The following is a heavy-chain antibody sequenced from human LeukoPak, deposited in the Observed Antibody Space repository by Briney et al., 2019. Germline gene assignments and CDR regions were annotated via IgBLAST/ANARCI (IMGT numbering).Heavy chain of an antibody. J-gene: IGHJ5*02. D-gene: IGHD4-17*01. Sequence: PSETLSLTCAVYGGSFSGYYWSWIRQPPGKGLEWIGEINHSGSTYYNPSLKSRVTISVDRSKNQFSLKLSSVTAADTAVYYCARDYGTGYGWFDPWGQGTLVTVSS. CDR1: GGSFSGYY. CDR2: INHSGST. V-gene: IGHV4-34*01. CDR3: ARDYGTGYGWFDP.